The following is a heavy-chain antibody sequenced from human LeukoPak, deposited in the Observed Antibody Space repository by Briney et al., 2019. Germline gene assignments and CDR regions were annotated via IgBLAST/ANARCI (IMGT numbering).Heavy chain of an antibody. CDR2: ISGSGGST. CDR1: GFTFSSYA. Sequence: GGSLRLSCAASGFTFSSYAMSWVRQAPGKGLEWVSAISGSGGSTYYADSVEGRFTISRDNSKNTLYLQMNSLRAEDTAVYYCAKDSGWYPFFDYWGQGTLVTVSS. D-gene: IGHD6-19*01. J-gene: IGHJ4*02. V-gene: IGHV3-23*01. CDR3: AKDSGWYPFFDY.